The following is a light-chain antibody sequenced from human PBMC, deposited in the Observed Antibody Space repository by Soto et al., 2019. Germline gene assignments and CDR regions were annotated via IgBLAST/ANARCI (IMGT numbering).Light chain of an antibody. CDR1: SSNIGSNT. CDR2: STD. J-gene: IGLJ1*01. V-gene: IGLV1-44*01. Sequence: QSVLTQPPSASGALGQRVTISCFGGSSNIGSNTVNWYQQPPGTAPKLLICSTDQRPSGVPDRFSGSKSGTSASLAISGLQSEDEADYYCATWDGSLTGYVFGTGTKVTVL. CDR3: ATWDGSLTGYV.